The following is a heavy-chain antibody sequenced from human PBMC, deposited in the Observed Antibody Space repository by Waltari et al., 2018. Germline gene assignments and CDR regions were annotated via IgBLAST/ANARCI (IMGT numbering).Heavy chain of an antibody. Sequence: QVQLVQSGAEVKKPGASVKVSCKASRYTFTGYYMHWVRQAPGQGLEWMGWINPNSGGTNYAQKFQGRVTMTRDTSISTAYMELSRLRSDDTAVYYCASLATNTATQYYYYMDVWGKGTTVTVSS. CDR2: INPNSGGT. D-gene: IGHD5-18*01. CDR1: RYTFTGYY. CDR3: ASLATNTATQYYYYMDV. V-gene: IGHV1-2*02. J-gene: IGHJ6*03.